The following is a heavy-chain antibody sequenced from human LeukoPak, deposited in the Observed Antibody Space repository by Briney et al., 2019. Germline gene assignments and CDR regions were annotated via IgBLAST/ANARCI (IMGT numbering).Heavy chain of an antibody. Sequence: GGSLRLSCAASGFTVSSNYMSWARQAPGKGLEWVSVIYSGGSTYYADSVKGRFTISRHNSKNTLYLQMNSLRAEDTAVYYCARLFWSSGWYYFDYWGQGTLVTVSS. V-gene: IGHV3-53*04. D-gene: IGHD6-19*01. J-gene: IGHJ4*02. CDR1: GFTVSSNY. CDR3: ARLFWSSGWYYFDY. CDR2: IYSGGST.